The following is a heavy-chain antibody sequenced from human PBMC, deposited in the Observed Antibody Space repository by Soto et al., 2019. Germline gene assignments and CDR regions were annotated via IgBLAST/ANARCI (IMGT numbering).Heavy chain of an antibody. CDR3: ARDPPFSGILRGTPLMDV. V-gene: IGHV1-18*04. CDR2: ISAYNGDT. D-gene: IGHD4-17*01. Sequence: ASVKVSCKASGYSFTTHGISWVRRAPGHGLEWMVCISAYNGDTHYVQRFQGRLTMTTDTSTSTAYMELRSLTSDDTAVYYCARDPPFSGILRGTPLMDVWGQGTTVTVSS. J-gene: IGHJ6*02. CDR1: GYSFTTHG.